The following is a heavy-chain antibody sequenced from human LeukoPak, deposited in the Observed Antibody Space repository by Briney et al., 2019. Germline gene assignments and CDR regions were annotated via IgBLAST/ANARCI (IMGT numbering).Heavy chain of an antibody. CDR3: AKDIARGYYAFDI. J-gene: IGHJ3*02. D-gene: IGHD3-22*01. CDR2: ISGSGGST. CDR1: GFTFSSYA. V-gene: IGHV3-23*01. Sequence: QPGGSLRLSRAASGFTFSSYAMSWVRQAPGKGLEWVSAISGSGGSTYYADSVKGRFTISRDNSKNTLYLQMNSLRAEDTAVYYCAKDIARGYYAFDIWGQGTMVTVSS.